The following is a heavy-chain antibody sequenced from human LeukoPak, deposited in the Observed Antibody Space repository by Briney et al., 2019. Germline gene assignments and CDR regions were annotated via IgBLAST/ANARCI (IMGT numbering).Heavy chain of an antibody. J-gene: IGHJ6*03. CDR1: GFTFSIYW. V-gene: IGHV3-7*01. Sequence: PGGSLRLSCVATGFTFSIYWMSWVRQAPGKGLEWVAHIKQDGSEKYYVDSVKGRYTISRDNAKNSLYLQMNSLRAEDTAVYYCAREGGGSSGWFPYYYYYYMDVWGKGTTVTVSS. D-gene: IGHD6-19*01. CDR2: IKQDGSEK. CDR3: AREGGGSSGWFPYYYYYYMDV.